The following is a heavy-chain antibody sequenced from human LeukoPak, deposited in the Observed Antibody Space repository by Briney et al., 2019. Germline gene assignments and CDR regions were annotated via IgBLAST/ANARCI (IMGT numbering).Heavy chain of an antibody. CDR2: IYYSGST. D-gene: IGHD1-26*01. V-gene: IGHV4-59*01. CDR3: ARGAGALYGMDV. CDR1: GGSISSYY. J-gene: IGHJ6*02. Sequence: PSETLSLTCTVSGGSISSYYWRWIRQPPGKGLEWIGYIYYSGSTNYNPSLKSRVTISVDTSKNQFSLKLSSVTAADTAVYYCARGAGALYGMDVWGQGTTVTVSS.